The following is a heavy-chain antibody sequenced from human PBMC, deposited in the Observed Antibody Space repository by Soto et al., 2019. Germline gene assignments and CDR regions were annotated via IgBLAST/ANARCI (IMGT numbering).Heavy chain of an antibody. D-gene: IGHD2-2*01. CDR1: GFTFSSYA. V-gene: IGHV3-30-3*01. J-gene: IGHJ4*02. CDR2: ISYDGSNK. Sequence: QPGGSLRLSCAASGFTFSSYAMHWVRQAPGKGLEWVAVISYDGSNKYYADSVKGRFTISRDNSKNTLYLQMNSLRAEDTAVYYCAREYCSSTSCLVPDLFDYWGQGTLVTVSS. CDR3: AREYCSSTSCLVPDLFDY.